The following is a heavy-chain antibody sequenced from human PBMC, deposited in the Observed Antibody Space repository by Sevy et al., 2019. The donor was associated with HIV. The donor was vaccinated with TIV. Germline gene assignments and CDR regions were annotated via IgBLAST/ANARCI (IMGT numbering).Heavy chain of an antibody. CDR1: GFTFSSYW. Sequence: GGSLRLSCEASGFTFSSYWMHWVRQVPGKGLVWVSRIDPDGSRTSYVDSVKGRFTISGDNAKNTPFLRMNSLRGEDTAVYYCAKDFDWPSGYWGQGTLVTVSS. D-gene: IGHD3-9*01. CDR2: IDPDGSRT. V-gene: IGHV3-74*01. J-gene: IGHJ4*02. CDR3: AKDFDWPSGY.